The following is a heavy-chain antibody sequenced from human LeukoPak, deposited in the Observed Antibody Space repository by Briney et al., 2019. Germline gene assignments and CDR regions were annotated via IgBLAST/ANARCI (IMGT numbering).Heavy chain of an antibody. Sequence: RSSETLSLTCTVSGGSISSSSYYWGWIRQPPGKGLEWIGSIYYSGSTYYNPSLKSRVTISVDTSKNQFSLKLSSVTAADTAVYYCARGGFGELFFDYWGQGTLVTVSS. V-gene: IGHV4-39*07. J-gene: IGHJ4*02. D-gene: IGHD3-10*01. CDR3: ARGGFGELFFDY. CDR2: IYYSGST. CDR1: GGSISSSSYY.